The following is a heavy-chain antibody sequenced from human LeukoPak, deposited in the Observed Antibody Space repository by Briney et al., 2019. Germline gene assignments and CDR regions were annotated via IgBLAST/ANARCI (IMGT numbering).Heavy chain of an antibody. J-gene: IGHJ6*02. CDR2: IYHRGST. Sequence: PSQTLSLTCTVSGGSVSSGGFYWHWVRQVPGKGLEWIGSIYHRGSTDYNPSLKSRVTISIDKSKNEFSLKVNSVTAADTAVYFCTRVNLWDLDLYAMDVWGQGTKVTVSS. D-gene: IGHD2/OR15-2a*01. CDR3: TRVNLWDLDLYAMDV. V-gene: IGHV4-31*03. CDR1: GGSVSSGGFY.